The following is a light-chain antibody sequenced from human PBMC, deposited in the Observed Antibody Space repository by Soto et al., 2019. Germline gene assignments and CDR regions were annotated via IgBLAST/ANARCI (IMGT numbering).Light chain of an antibody. Sequence: EIVLTQSPATLSLSPGERATLSCRASQSVSSHLAWYQQKPGQAPRLLIYDASNRATGIPARFSGSGSGTDFTLTISSLEPEDFAVYYCQQRSNWPPYTFGQGTKLVIK. J-gene: IGKJ2*01. CDR1: QSVSSH. V-gene: IGKV3-11*01. CDR3: QQRSNWPPYT. CDR2: DAS.